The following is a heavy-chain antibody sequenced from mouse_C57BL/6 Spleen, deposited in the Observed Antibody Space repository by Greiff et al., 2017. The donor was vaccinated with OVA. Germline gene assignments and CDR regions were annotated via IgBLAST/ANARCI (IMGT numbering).Heavy chain of an antibody. J-gene: IGHJ1*03. V-gene: IGHV1-4*01. CDR1: GYTFTSYT. CDR2: INPSSGYT. Sequence: QVQLQQSGAELARPGASVKMSCKASGYTFTSYTMHWVKQRPGQGLEWIGYINPSSGYTKYNQKFKDKATLTADKSSSTAYMQLSSLTSEDSAVYYCARSEKDYYGTPWYFDVWGTGTTVTVSS. CDR3: ARSEKDYYGTPWYFDV. D-gene: IGHD1-1*01.